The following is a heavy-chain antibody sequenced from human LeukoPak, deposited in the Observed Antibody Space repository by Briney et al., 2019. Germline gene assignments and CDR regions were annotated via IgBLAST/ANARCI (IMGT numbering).Heavy chain of an antibody. Sequence: SETLSLTCNVSGGSISSSSYYWGWMRQPPGKGLEWIGSSCYSGSTYYDPSLRRRITISVDTSKNQFSLKLSSVTAADTAVYYCARSVEGYCRGGSCYYYSYYMDVWGKGTTVTVSS. CDR3: ARSVEGYCRGGSCYYYSYYMDV. J-gene: IGHJ6*03. D-gene: IGHD2-15*01. CDR2: SCYSGST. CDR1: GGSISSSSYY. V-gene: IGHV4-39*07.